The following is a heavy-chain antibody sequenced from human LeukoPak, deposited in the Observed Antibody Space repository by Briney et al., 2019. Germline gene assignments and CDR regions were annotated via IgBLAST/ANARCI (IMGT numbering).Heavy chain of an antibody. CDR2: ISSSSSYI. J-gene: IGHJ3*02. D-gene: IGHD2-15*01. CDR3: ARGLVVWGAFDI. CDR1: GFTFSSYS. V-gene: IGHV3-21*01. Sequence: GGSLRLSCAASGFTFSSYSMNWVRQAPGKGLEWVSSISSSSSYIYYADSVKGRFTISRDNAKNSLYLQMNSLRAEDTAVYYCARGLVVWGAFDIWGQGTMVTVSS.